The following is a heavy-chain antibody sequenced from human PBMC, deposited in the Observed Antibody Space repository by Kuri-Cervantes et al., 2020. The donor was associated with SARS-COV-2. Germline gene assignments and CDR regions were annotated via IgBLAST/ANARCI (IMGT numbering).Heavy chain of an antibody. D-gene: IGHD1-26*01. V-gene: IGHV4-59*08. CDR3: ARAENEWELRFDY. Sequence: GSLRLSCTVSGGSISGYYWSWIRQPPGKGLEWIVNIYYSGSTNYNPSLKSRVTISVDTSKNQFSLKLSSVTAADTAVYYCARAENEWELRFDYWGQGTLVTVSS. J-gene: IGHJ4*02. CDR2: IYYSGST. CDR1: GGSISGYY.